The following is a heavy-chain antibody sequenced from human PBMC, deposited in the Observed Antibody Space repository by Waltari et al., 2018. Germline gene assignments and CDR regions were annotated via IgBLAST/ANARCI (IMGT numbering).Heavy chain of an antibody. V-gene: IGHV3-15*01. CDR2: IKSKTDGWTT. CDR1: GFTFSNAW. Sequence: EVQLVESGGGLVKPGGSLRLSCAASGFTFSNAWMSWVRQAPGKGLEWVGRIKSKTDGWTTDYAAPVKGRCTISRENSKNTLYLQMNSLKTEDTAVYYCTTAHEYSSPFYYYGMDVWGQGTTVTVSS. CDR3: TTAHEYSSPFYYYGMDV. J-gene: IGHJ6*02. D-gene: IGHD6-6*01.